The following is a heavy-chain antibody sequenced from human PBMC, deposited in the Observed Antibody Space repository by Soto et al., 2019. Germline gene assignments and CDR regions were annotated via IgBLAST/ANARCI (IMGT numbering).Heavy chain of an antibody. CDR2: IIPLFVTA. J-gene: IGHJ4*02. V-gene: IGHV1-69*13. CDR3: ALGVHYDRSGYFYFY. Sequence: SVKVSCKASGCTFSTYAIDWVRQAPGQGLEWMGGIIPLFVTAKYAQNFQGRITITADESTNTAYMELRSLRSQDTSVYYCALGVHYDRSGYFYFYWGPGTLVTVSS. D-gene: IGHD3-22*01. CDR1: GCTFSTYA.